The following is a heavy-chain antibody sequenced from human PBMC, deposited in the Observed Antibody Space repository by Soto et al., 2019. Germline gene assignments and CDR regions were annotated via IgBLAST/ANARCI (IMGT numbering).Heavy chain of an antibody. V-gene: IGHV1-3*01. CDR2: INAGNGNT. D-gene: IGHD2-2*01. Sequence: VASVKVSCKASGYTFTNYAMHWVRQAPGQRLEWMGWINAGNGNTKYSQKFQGRVTITRDTSASTAYMELSSLRSEDTAVYYCAVVVPAATFNWFDPWGQGTLVTVSS. J-gene: IGHJ5*02. CDR3: AVVVPAATFNWFDP. CDR1: GYTFTNYA.